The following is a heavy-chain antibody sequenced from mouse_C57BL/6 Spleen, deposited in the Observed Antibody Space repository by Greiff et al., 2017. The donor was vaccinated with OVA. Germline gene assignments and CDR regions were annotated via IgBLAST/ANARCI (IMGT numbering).Heavy chain of an antibody. J-gene: IGHJ4*01. CDR3: TRSLDSSGYYAMDY. CDR2: IDPETGGT. D-gene: IGHD3-2*02. CDR1: GYTFTDYE. Sequence: QVQLKQSGAELVRPGASVTLSCKASGYTFTDYEMHWVKQTPVHGLEWIGAIDPETGGTAYNQTFKGKAILTADKSSSTAYMELRSLTSEDSAVYYCTRSLDSSGYYAMDYWGQGTSVTVSS. V-gene: IGHV1-15*01.